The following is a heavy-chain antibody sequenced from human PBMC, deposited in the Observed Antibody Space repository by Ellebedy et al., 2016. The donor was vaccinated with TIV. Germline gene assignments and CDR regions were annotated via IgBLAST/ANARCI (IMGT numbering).Heavy chain of an antibody. Sequence: PGGSLRLSCAASGFTFSSYAMSWVRQAPGQGMECVSTISASGVSTYYADSVRGRFTISRDDSKHTVYLQMNSLRAEETAVYYCVAEWELHYWGQGTLVTVSS. CDR1: GFTFSSYA. J-gene: IGHJ4*02. CDR3: VAEWELHY. CDR2: ISASGVST. V-gene: IGHV3-23*01. D-gene: IGHD1-26*01.